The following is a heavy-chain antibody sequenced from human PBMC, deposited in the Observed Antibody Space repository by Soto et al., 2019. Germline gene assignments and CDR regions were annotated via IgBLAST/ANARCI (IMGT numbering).Heavy chain of an antibody. J-gene: IGHJ4*02. D-gene: IGHD3-3*01. Sequence: PGESLKISCKGSGYSFTSYWIGWVRQMPGKGLEWMGIIYPGDSDTRYSPSFQGQVTISADKSISTAYLQWSSLKASDTAMYYCARQRGELRFLEWFDFDYWGQGTLVTVSS. CDR2: IYPGDSDT. V-gene: IGHV5-51*01. CDR3: ARQRGELRFLEWFDFDY. CDR1: GYSFTSYW.